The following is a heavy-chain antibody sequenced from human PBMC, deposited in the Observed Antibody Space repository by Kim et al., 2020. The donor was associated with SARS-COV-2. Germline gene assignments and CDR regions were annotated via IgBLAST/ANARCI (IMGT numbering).Heavy chain of an antibody. J-gene: IGHJ6*02. CDR3: ARERDRRCVHYYYGMGV. Sequence: SETLSLTCTVSGGSVSSGSYYWSRIRQPPGKGLEWIGYIYYSGSTNYNPSLKSRATITGDTSKNQFSLKLSSVTAADTAGYYCARERDRRCVHYYYGMGVWGRGATVTVAS. D-gene: IGHD2-8*01. CDR1: GGSVSSGSYY. CDR2: IYYSGST. V-gene: IGHV4-61*01.